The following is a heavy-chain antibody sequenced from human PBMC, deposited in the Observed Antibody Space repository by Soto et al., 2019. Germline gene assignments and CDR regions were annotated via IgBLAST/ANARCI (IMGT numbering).Heavy chain of an antibody. Sequence: PGGSLRLSCAASGFTFSRDSMNWVRQAPGKGLEWVSYISSSSSTIYYADSVKGRFTISRDNAKNSLYLQMNSLRDEDTAVYYCAREGYDLTCMVVWGKATTVTVYS. V-gene: IGHV3-48*02. J-gene: IGHJ6*04. D-gene: IGHD2-15*01. CDR1: GFTFSRDS. CDR3: AREGYDLTCMVV. CDR2: ISSSSSTI.